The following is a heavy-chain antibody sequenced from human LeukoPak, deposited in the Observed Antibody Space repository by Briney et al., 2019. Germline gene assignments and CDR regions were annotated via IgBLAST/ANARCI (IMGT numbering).Heavy chain of an antibody. V-gene: IGHV4-34*01. CDR1: GGSFSGYY. CDR3: ARGPYDYVWGSYRYTLFDY. Sequence: PSETLSLTCAVYGGSFSGYYWSWIRQPPGKGLEWIGEINHSGSTNYNPSLKSRVTISVDTSKNQFSLKLSSVTAADTAVYYCARGPYDYVWGSYRYTLFDYWGQGTLVTVSS. J-gene: IGHJ4*02. CDR2: INHSGST. D-gene: IGHD3-16*02.